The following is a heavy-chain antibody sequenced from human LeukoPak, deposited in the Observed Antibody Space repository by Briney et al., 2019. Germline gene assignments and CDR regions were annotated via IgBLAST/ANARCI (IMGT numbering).Heavy chain of an antibody. CDR1: GFTFSTYT. V-gene: IGHV3-21*04. D-gene: IGHD3-3*01. Sequence: KPGGSLRLSCAASGFTFSTYTINWVRQAPGKGLEWVSSISSSSDYINYADSVKGRFTISRDNAKNTLYLQMNSLRAEDTGVYYCAARYYDFWSGYYTDGYYYYMDVWGKGTTVTVSS. CDR3: AARYYDFWSGYYTDGYYYYMDV. J-gene: IGHJ6*03. CDR2: ISSSSDYI.